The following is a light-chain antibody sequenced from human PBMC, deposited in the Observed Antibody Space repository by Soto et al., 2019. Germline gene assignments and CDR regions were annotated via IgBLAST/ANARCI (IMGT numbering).Light chain of an antibody. Sequence: QSALTQPRSVSGSPGQAVTISCTGTNSDVGNYNFVSWYQHHPGKAPKLMIYDVTKRPSGVPDRFSGSKSGNTASLTISGLQPDDEANYYCCTFAGSVLQFGGGTKVTVL. CDR3: CTFAGSVLQ. J-gene: IGLJ3*02. V-gene: IGLV2-11*01. CDR2: DVT. CDR1: NSDVGNYNF.